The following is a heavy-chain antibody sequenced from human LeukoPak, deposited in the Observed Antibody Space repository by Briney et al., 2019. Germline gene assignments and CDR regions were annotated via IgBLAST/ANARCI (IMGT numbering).Heavy chain of an antibody. V-gene: IGHV1-2*02. J-gene: IGHJ3*02. CDR3: ARGVGARTDAFDI. D-gene: IGHD1-26*01. CDR1: GYTFTSYG. CDR2: INPNSGGT. Sequence: ASVKVSCKASGYTFTSYGISWVRQAPGQGLEWMGWINPNSGGTNYAQKFQGRVTMTRDTSISTAYMELSSLRSEDTAVYYCARGVGARTDAFDIWGQGTMVTVSS.